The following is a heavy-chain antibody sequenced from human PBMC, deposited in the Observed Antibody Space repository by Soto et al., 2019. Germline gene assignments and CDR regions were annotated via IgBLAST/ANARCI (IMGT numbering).Heavy chain of an antibody. V-gene: IGHV3-72*01. CDR1: GFASSDHY. Sequence: GSLRLSCAASGFASSDHYMDWVRQAPGKGLEWLGRKKNKGQSFTIEYAPAVKGRIIISRDDSKNSVFLQINSLRTDDTAVYYCARWVAGAADCWGQGTQVTV. CDR3: ARWVAGAADC. D-gene: IGHD2-15*01. CDR2: KKNKGQSFTI. J-gene: IGHJ4*02.